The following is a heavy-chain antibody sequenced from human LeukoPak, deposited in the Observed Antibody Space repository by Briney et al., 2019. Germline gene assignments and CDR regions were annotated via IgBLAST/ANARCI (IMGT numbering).Heavy chain of an antibody. V-gene: IGHV3-74*01. D-gene: IGHD6-13*01. CDR2: VNSDGGIT. J-gene: IGHJ4*02. CDR3: ARVSIRSSSWYPIDY. CDR1: GFTFSSYW. Sequence: PGGSLRLSCAASGFTFSSYWMHWVRQAPGKGLVWVSRVNSDGGITNYADSVKGRFTISRDNAKNTLYLQMNSLRVEDTAVYYCARVSIRSSSWYPIDYWGQGTLVTVSS.